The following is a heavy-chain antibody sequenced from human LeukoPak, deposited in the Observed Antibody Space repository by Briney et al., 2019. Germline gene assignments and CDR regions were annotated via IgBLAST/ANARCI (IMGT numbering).Heavy chain of an antibody. V-gene: IGHV1-3*01. Sequence: GASVKVSCKASGYTFASYAMHWVRQAPGQRLEWMGWINAGNGNTKYSQKFQGRVTITRDTSASTAYMELSSLRSEDTAVYYCARFGEQSLLGAFDIWGQGTMVTVSS. CDR3: ARFGEQSLLGAFDI. D-gene: IGHD3-10*01. J-gene: IGHJ3*02. CDR2: INAGNGNT. CDR1: GYTFASYA.